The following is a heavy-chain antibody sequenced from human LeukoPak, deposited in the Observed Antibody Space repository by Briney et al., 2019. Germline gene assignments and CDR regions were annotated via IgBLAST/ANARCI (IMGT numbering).Heavy chain of an antibody. CDR2: ISGSGGST. CDR1: GFTVSSNS. Sequence: GGSLRLSCTVSGFTVSSNSMSWVRQAPGKGLEWVSAISGSGGSTYYADSVKGRFTISRDNSKNTLYLQMNSLRAEDTAVYYCAKDRQDSFDYWGQGTLVTVSS. V-gene: IGHV3-23*01. J-gene: IGHJ4*02. CDR3: AKDRQDSFDY.